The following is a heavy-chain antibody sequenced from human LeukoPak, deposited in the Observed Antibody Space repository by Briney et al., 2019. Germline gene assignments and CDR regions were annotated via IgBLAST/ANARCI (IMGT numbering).Heavy chain of an antibody. Sequence: GGSLRLSCATSGFTFSSYAMHWVRQAPGKGLEYVSAISSNGGSTYYANSVKGRFTISRDNSKNTLYLQMGSLRAEDIAVYYCARDHGDHYYYYYYMDVWGKGTTVTVSS. J-gene: IGHJ6*03. V-gene: IGHV3-64*01. CDR1: GFTFSSYA. CDR2: ISSNGGST. D-gene: IGHD4-17*01. CDR3: ARDHGDHYYYYYYMDV.